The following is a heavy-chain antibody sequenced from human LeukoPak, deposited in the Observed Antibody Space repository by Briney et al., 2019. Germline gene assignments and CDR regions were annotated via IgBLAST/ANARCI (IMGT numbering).Heavy chain of an antibody. CDR3: AKDKGGEQLWLED. V-gene: IGHV3-23*01. D-gene: IGHD5-18*01. Sequence: GGSLRLSCAASGFTFSSYAMSWVRPAPGKGLEWVSAISGSGGSTYYADSVKGRFTISRDNSKNTLYLQMNSLRAEDTAVDYCAKDKGGEQLWLEDWGQGALVTVSS. J-gene: IGHJ4*02. CDR1: GFTFSSYA. CDR2: ISGSGGST.